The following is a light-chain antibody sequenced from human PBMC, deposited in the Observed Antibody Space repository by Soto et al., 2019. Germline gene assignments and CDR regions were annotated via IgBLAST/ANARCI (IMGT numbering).Light chain of an antibody. CDR2: DVS. CDR3: CSYAGSYTWV. Sequence: QSALTQPRSVSGSPGQSVTISCTGTSSVVGGYNYVSWYQQHPGKAPKLMIYDVSKRPSGVPDRFSGSKSGNTASLTISGLQAEDEADYYCCSYAGSYTWVFVTGTKVTVL. CDR1: SSVVGGYNY. V-gene: IGLV2-11*01. J-gene: IGLJ1*01.